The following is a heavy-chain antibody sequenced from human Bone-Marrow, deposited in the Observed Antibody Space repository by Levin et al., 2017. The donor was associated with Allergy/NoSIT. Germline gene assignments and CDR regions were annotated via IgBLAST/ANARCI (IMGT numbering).Heavy chain of an antibody. CDR3: ASAYSGFYYYFDY. Sequence: GSLRLSCSVSGGSVSSSNYCWSWIRQAPGKGLEWIGTIFFSGSTYYNPSLKSRVTISVGTSKNQFSLKLNSMTAADAAVYYCASAYSGFYYYFDYWGQGTLVTVSS. CDR2: IFFSGST. CDR1: GGSVSSSNYC. J-gene: IGHJ4*02. V-gene: IGHV4-39*07. D-gene: IGHD5-12*01.